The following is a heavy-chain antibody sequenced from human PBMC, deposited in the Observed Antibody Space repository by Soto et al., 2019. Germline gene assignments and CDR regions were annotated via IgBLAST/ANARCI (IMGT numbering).Heavy chain of an antibody. Sequence: SVKVSCKASGGTFSSYAISWVRQAPGQGLEWMGGIIPIFGTANYAQKFQGRVTITADEFTSTAYMELSSLRSEDTAVYYCARDRGSGWYFDYWGQGTLVTVSS. CDR2: IIPIFGTA. CDR3: ARDRGSGWYFDY. V-gene: IGHV1-69*01. J-gene: IGHJ4*02. CDR1: GGTFSSYA. D-gene: IGHD6-19*01.